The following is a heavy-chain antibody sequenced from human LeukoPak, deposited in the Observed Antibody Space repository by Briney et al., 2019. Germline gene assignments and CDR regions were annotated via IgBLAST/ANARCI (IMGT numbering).Heavy chain of an antibody. CDR1: GFTFSGYS. D-gene: IGHD3-10*01. CDR2: ISSSSSTI. CDR3: ASGALLWFGENAFDI. Sequence: GGSLRLSCAASGFTFSGYSMNWVRQAPGKGLEWVSYISSSSSTIYYADSVKGRFTISRDNAKNSLYLQMNSLRAEDTAVYYCASGALLWFGENAFDIWGQGTMVTVSS. V-gene: IGHV3-48*04. J-gene: IGHJ3*02.